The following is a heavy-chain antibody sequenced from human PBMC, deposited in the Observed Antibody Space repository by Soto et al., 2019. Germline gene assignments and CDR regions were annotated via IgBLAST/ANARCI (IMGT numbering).Heavy chain of an antibody. J-gene: IGHJ5*02. D-gene: IGHD1-7*01. CDR3: ARHNWNYGFIWFDP. CDR1: GFTFSSYA. V-gene: IGHV3-23*01. Sequence: GGSLRLSCAASGFTFSSYAMSWVRQAPGKGLEWVSAISGSGGSTYYADSVKGRFTISRDNSKNTLYLQMNSLRAEDTAVYYCARHNWNYGFIWFDPWGRGTLDTVSS. CDR2: ISGSGGST.